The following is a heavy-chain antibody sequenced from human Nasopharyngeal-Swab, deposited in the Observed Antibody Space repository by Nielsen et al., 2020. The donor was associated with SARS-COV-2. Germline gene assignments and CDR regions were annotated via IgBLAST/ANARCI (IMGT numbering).Heavy chain of an antibody. CDR2: INQVGSEK. Sequence: GESLKISCTASGFIFSNYWMHWVRQAPGKGLEWVANINQVGSEKYYVAPVRGRFTISRDNAKNSLYLQMNSLRAEDTAVYYCARSEYWYSGSYGADYWGQGTLVTVSS. V-gene: IGHV3-7*01. CDR1: GFIFSNYW. CDR3: ARSEYWYSGSYGADY. J-gene: IGHJ4*02. D-gene: IGHD1-26*01.